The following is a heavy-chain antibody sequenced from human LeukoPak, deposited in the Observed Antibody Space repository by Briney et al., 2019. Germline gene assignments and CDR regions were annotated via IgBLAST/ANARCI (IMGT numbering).Heavy chain of an antibody. CDR1: GFTVSSKY. CDR2: IYSGGST. D-gene: IGHD5-12*01. Sequence: GGSLRLSCAASGFTVSSKYMSWVRQAPGKGLEWVSVIYSGGSTYYADSVKGRFTISRDNSKNTLYLQMNSLRAEDTAVYYCARDLGGYSGYDYDYWGQGTLVTVSS. CDR3: ARDLGGYSGYDYDY. V-gene: IGHV3-66*01. J-gene: IGHJ4*02.